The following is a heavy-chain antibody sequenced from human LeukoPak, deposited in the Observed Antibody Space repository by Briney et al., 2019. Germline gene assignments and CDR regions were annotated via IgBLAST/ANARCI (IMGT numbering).Heavy chain of an antibody. J-gene: IGHJ5*02. CDR2: IYYSGST. CDR3: ARDVGPAITMVRGVDWFDP. CDR1: GGSISSSSYY. Sequence: PSETLSLTCTVSGGSISSSSYYWGWIRQPPGKGLEWIGSIYYSGSTYYNPSLKSRVTISVDTSKNQFSLKLSSVTAADTAVYYCARDVGPAITMVRGVDWFDPWGQGTLVTASS. V-gene: IGHV4-39*07. D-gene: IGHD3-10*01.